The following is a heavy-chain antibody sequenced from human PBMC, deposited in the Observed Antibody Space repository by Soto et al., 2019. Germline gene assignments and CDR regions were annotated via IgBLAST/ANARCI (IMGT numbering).Heavy chain of an antibody. J-gene: IGHJ3*01. Sequence: EAQLVESGGGLAQPGRSLRLSCVASGFTFDDYAMYWVRQAPGKGLEWVSSISWNSGSTGYADSVKGRFTVSRDNAKNSLYLQMNSLRPEDTALYCCAKDVLDVAEAFDLWGQGTMVTVSS. CDR3: AKDVLDVAEAFDL. V-gene: IGHV3-9*01. CDR2: ISWNSGST. D-gene: IGHD2-21*01. CDR1: GFTFDDYA.